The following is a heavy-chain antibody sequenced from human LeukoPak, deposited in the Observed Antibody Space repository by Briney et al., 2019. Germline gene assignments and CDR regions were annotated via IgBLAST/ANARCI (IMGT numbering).Heavy chain of an antibody. CDR2: INHSGST. V-gene: IGHV4-34*01. Sequence: PSETLSLTCAVYDGSFSGYFWTWIRQPPGKGLEWIGVINHSGSTNYNPSLKSRVTISVDTSKNQFSLKLTSVTAADTAVYYCARVHGYYDILTGYYRYYFDYWGQGTLVTVSS. J-gene: IGHJ4*02. CDR3: ARVHGYYDILTGYYRYYFDY. D-gene: IGHD3-9*01. CDR1: DGSFSGYF.